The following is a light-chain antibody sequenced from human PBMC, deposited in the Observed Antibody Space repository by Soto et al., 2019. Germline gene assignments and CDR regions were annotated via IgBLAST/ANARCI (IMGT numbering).Light chain of an antibody. Sequence: EIVLTQSPGTLSLSPGERATLSCRASQSVSSRHLAWYQQKPGQAPRLLIYGASSRANGIPDRFSGSGSGTDFTLTISRLEAEDFAVYYCQQHGSSHLFSFGPGTKVDIK. V-gene: IGKV3-20*01. CDR2: GAS. CDR3: QQHGSSHLFS. J-gene: IGKJ3*01. CDR1: QSVSSRH.